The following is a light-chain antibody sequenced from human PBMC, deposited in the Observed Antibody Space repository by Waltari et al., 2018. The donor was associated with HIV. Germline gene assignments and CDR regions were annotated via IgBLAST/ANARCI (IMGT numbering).Light chain of an antibody. V-gene: IGLV2-23*02. CDR3: WLLLSNVI. CDR1: SSDVATSKL. J-gene: IGLJ2*01. Sequence: QSALTQPTMLPGQSITISCTRTSSDVATSKLVSLYQQHPAQAPKLLIYEVSKRPSGVSGRFPGSKPGGTAYLIISGFKAQDEAHYYCWLLLSNVISGGGTELTVL. CDR2: EVS.